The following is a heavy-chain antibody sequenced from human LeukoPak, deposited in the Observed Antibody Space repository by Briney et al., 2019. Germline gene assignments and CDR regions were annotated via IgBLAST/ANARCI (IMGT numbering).Heavy chain of an antibody. CDR2: IYYTGRT. D-gene: IGHD4-17*01. CDR3: ARADDYGDYEGGAFDI. CDR1: GGSISSYY. J-gene: IGHJ3*02. Sequence: SETLSLTCTVSGGSISSYYWSWIRQPPGKGLEWIGSIYYTGRTNYNPSLKSRVIISVDTSKNQFSLKLTSVTAADTAVYYCARADDYGDYEGGAFDIWGQGTMVTVSS. V-gene: IGHV4-59*01.